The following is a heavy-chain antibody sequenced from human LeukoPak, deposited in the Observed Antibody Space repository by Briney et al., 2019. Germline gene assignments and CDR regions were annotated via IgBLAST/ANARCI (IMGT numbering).Heavy chain of an antibody. J-gene: IGHJ4*02. CDR1: GYTFTNYY. CDR2: INPSGGST. Sequence: ASVKVSCKASGYTFTNYYIHWVRQAPGQGLEWMGMINPSGGSTIYTQKFQARVTVTRDTSTSTVYMELSSLRSEDTAVYYCARSRGTYFDYWAREPWSPSPQ. V-gene: IGHV1-46*01. CDR3: ARSRGTYFDY. D-gene: IGHD1-26*01.